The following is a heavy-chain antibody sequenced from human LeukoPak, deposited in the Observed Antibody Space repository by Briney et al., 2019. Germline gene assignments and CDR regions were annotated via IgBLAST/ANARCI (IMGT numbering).Heavy chain of an antibody. J-gene: IGHJ4*02. CDR1: GFTFSSYG. CDR2: IRYDGSNK. CDR3: AKDIVVVVAAKGPDY. Sequence: PGGSLRLSCAASGFTFSSYGMHWVRQAPGKGLEWVAFIRYDGSNKYYADSVKGRFTISRDNSKNTLYLQMNSLRAEDTAVYYCAKDIVVVVAAKGPDYWGQGTLVTVSS. D-gene: IGHD2-15*01. V-gene: IGHV3-30*02.